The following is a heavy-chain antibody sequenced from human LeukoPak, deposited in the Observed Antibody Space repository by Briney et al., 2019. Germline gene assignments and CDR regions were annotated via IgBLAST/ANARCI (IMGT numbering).Heavy chain of an antibody. D-gene: IGHD3-10*01. CDR2: INTNTGNP. CDR1: GYTFTSYT. J-gene: IGHJ5*02. Sequence: ASVKVSCKASGYTFTSYTMNWVRQAPGQGLEWMEWINTNTGNPTYAQGFTGRFVFSLDTSVSTTYLQISGLEAEDTAMYYCAREDYYGSGNYYRGWFDPWGQGTLVTVSS. CDR3: AREDYYGSGNYYRGWFDP. V-gene: IGHV7-4-1*02.